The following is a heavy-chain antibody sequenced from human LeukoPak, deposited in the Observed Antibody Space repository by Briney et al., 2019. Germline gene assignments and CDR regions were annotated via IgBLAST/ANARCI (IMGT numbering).Heavy chain of an antibody. CDR3: AKDAKTGSGSYYFDY. CDR1: GFTFDDYT. D-gene: IGHD3-10*01. CDR2: ISWDGGST. V-gene: IGHV3-43D*03. Sequence: GGSLRLSCAASGFTFDDYTMHWVRQAPGKGLEWVSLISWDGGSTYYADSVKGRFTISRDNSKNSLYLQMNSLRAEDTALYYCAKDAKTGSGSYYFDYWGQGTLVTVSS. J-gene: IGHJ4*02.